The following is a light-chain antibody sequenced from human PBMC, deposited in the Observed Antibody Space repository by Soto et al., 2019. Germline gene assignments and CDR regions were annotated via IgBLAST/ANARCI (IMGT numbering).Light chain of an antibody. Sequence: QAVVTQPPSVSGAPGQRVTISCTGSSSNIGAGYDVHWYQQLPGTAPKLLIYGNTNRPSGVPDRFSGSKSGTSASLAITGLQAEDEADYYCQSYDSSMNAFYVFGTGTQLTVL. CDR3: QSYDSSMNAFYV. CDR1: SSNIGAGYD. J-gene: IGLJ1*01. CDR2: GNT. V-gene: IGLV1-40*01.